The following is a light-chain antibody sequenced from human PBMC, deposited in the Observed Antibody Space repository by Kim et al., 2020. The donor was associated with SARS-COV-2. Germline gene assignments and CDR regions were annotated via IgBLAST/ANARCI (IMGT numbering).Light chain of an antibody. Sequence: DIQMTQSPSSLSASVGDRVTITCRASQSISSYLNWYQQKPGKAPKLLIYAASSLQSGVPSRFSGSGPGTDFTLTISSLQPEDFATYYCQQSYSTPPMYTFGQGTKLEI. CDR1: QSISSY. J-gene: IGKJ2*01. CDR3: QQSYSTPPMYT. V-gene: IGKV1-39*01. CDR2: AAS.